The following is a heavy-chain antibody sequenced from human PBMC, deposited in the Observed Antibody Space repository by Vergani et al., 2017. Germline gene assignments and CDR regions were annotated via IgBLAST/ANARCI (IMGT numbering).Heavy chain of an antibody. CDR1: GGSISSGGYY. D-gene: IGHD2-15*01. CDR3: ARGYCSGGSCYAKYWFDS. V-gene: IGHV4-31*03. J-gene: IGHJ5*01. CDR2: IYYSGST. Sequence: QVQLQESGPGLVKPSQTLSLTCTVSGGSISSGGYYWSWIRQHPGKGLEWIGYIYYSGSTYYNPSLKSRVTISVDTSKNQFSLKLSSVTAADTAVYYCARGYCSGGSCYAKYWFDSWGQGTLVTVSS.